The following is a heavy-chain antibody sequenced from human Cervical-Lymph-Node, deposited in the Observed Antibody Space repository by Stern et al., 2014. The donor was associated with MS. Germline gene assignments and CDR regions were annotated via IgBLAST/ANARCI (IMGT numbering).Heavy chain of an antibody. J-gene: IGHJ4*02. V-gene: IGHV4-59*01. Sequence: QVQLQESGPGLVKPSETLSLTCTVSGGSLRSYYWNWIRQAPGKGLEWLGVIYHTGSVNYNPSLSSRVAMSVDPSKNQFSLTVSSVTAADTAVYYCAREGEYCSGSRCYPFLDYWGQGTLVTVSS. D-gene: IGHD2-15*01. CDR1: GGSLRSYY. CDR3: AREGEYCSGSRCYPFLDY. CDR2: IYHTGSV.